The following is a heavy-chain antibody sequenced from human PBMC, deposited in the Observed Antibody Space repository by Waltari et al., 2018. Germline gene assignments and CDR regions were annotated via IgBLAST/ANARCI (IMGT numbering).Heavy chain of an antibody. CDR2: IYYTGGT. Sequence: QLRLQESGPGLVKPSETLSLTCTVSGGSISSSSYYWGWIRQPPGKGLEWIGSIYYTGGTYYNPSLKSRGTISVDTSKNQFSLKLSSVTAADTAVYYCARDCSGSWYYWFDPWGQGTLVTVSS. V-gene: IGHV4-39*07. CDR3: ARDCSGSWYYWFDP. CDR1: GGSISSSSYY. J-gene: IGHJ5*02. D-gene: IGHD6-13*01.